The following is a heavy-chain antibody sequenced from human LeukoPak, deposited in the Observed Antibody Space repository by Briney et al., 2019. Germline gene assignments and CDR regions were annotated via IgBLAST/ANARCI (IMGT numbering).Heavy chain of an antibody. CDR2: ISNSKGISD. J-gene: IGHJ4*02. V-gene: IGHV3-23*01. Sequence: GGSLRLSCAVSGFTFTSYPMSWVRQAPGKGLEWVSGISNSKGISDYYADSVKGRFTISRDNAKNSLYLQMNSLRAEDTAVYYCVSCGTTTCIIRFDHWGQGTLVTVSS. D-gene: IGHD2-2*01. CDR3: VSCGTTTCIIRFDH. CDR1: GFTFTSYP.